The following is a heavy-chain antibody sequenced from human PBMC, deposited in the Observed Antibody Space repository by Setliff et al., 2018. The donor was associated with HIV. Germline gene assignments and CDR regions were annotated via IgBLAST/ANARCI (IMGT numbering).Heavy chain of an antibody. Sequence: GGSLRLSCAAPGFTFGTYWMTWVRQAPGKGLEWVANINQDGGEKYYVDSVKGRFTVSRDNADNSLFLHMNNLRADDTAIYYCARDDSHRGYSHGYMVYYYYYYMDVWGKGTTVTVSS. V-gene: IGHV3-7*03. CDR1: GFTFGTYW. D-gene: IGHD5-18*01. CDR2: INQDGGEK. J-gene: IGHJ6*03. CDR3: ARDDSHRGYSHGYMVYYYYYYMDV.